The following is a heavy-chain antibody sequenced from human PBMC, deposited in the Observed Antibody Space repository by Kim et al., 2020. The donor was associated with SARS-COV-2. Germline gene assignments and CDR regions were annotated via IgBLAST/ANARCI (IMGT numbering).Heavy chain of an antibody. CDR1: GGSISSSSYY. CDR3: ARHFYDFWSGYPDFDY. V-gene: IGHV4-39*01. Sequence: SETLSLTCTVSGGSISSSSYYWGWIRQPPGKGLEWIGSIYYSGSTYYNPSLKSRVTISVDTSKNQFSLKLSSVTAADTAVYYCARHFYDFWSGYPDFDYWGQGTLVTVSS. D-gene: IGHD3-3*01. J-gene: IGHJ4*02. CDR2: IYYSGST.